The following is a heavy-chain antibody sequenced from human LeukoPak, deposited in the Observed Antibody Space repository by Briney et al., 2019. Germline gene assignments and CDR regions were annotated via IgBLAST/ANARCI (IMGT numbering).Heavy chain of an antibody. J-gene: IGHJ6*02. CDR1: GGSISSGGYY. CDR2: IYYSGST. CDR3: ARDSYDFRYGMDV. Sequence: SETLSLTCTVSGGSISSGGYYWSWIRQHPGKGLEWIGYIYYSGSTYYNPSLKSRVTISVDTSKNQFSLKLSSVTAADTAVYYCARDSYDFRYGMDVWGQGTTVTVSS. V-gene: IGHV4-31*03. D-gene: IGHD3-3*01.